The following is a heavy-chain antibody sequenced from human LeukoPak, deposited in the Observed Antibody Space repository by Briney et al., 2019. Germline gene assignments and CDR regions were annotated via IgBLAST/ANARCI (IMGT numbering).Heavy chain of an antibody. V-gene: IGHV3-21*01. D-gene: IGHD2-21*02. J-gene: IGHJ4*02. CDR3: AREPVPYCGGDCYIDY. Sequence: GSLRLSCAASGFTFSSYSMNWVRQAPGKGLEWVSSISSSSSYIYYADSVKGRFTISRDNAKNTLYLQMNSLRAEDTAVYYCAREPVPYCGGDCYIDYWGQGTLVTVSS. CDR1: GFTFSSYS. CDR2: ISSSSSYI.